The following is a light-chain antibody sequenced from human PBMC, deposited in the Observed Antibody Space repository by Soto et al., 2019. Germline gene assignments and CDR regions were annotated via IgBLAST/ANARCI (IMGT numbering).Light chain of an antibody. CDR1: QSVGNY. CDR3: QQRSNWPPST. V-gene: IGKV3-11*01. J-gene: IGKJ5*01. Sequence: EIVLTQSPATLSLSPGERATLSCRASQSVGNYLAWYQQKPGQPPRLLIYDASNRATGIPARFSGSGSGTDFTLTISSLEPEDFAVYYCQQRSNWPPSTFGQGTRLEIK. CDR2: DAS.